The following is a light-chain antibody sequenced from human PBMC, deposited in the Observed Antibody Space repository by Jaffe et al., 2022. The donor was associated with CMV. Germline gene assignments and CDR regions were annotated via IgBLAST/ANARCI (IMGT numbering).Light chain of an antibody. CDR1: SSDVGPSTY. CDR2: DVT. J-gene: IGLJ2*01. Sequence: QSALTQPASVSGSLGQSITISCTGTSSDVGPSTYVSWYQQLPGKAPKLIIYDVTYRPSGVSSRFSGSQFGHTASLTISGLQAEDEGDYYCTSYASADTLVIFGGGTKVTVL. CDR3: TSYASADTLVI. V-gene: IGLV2-14*01.